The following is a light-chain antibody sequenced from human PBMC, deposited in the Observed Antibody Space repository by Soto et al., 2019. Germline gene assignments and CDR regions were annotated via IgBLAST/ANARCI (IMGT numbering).Light chain of an antibody. CDR2: DAS. Sequence: DIQMTQSPSSLSASVGDRVTITCQASQDISNYLNWYQQKPGKAPKLLIYDASNLETGVPSRFSGSGSGTDFTFTINSLQPEDIATYYCQQYDNLRLMYTFGQGSKLEIK. J-gene: IGKJ2*01. CDR3: QQYDNLRLMYT. CDR1: QDISNY. V-gene: IGKV1-33*01.